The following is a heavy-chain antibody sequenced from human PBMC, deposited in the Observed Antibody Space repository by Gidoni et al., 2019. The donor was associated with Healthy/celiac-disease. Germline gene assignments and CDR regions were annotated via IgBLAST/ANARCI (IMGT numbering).Heavy chain of an antibody. CDR3: TTDGYSVAAGDY. Sequence: EVQLVESGGGLVKPGGSLRLSCAAAGFTFSNAWMIWVRQAPGKGLEWVGRIKSKTDGGTTDYAAPVKGRFTISRDDSKNTLYLQMNSLKTEDTAVYYCTTDGYSVAAGDYWGQGTLVTVSS. CDR1: GFTFSNAW. CDR2: IKSKTDGGTT. J-gene: IGHJ4*02. D-gene: IGHD5-18*01. V-gene: IGHV3-15*01.